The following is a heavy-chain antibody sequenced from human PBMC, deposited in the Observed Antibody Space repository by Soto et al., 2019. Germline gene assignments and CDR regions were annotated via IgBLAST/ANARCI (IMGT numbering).Heavy chain of an antibody. CDR3: ARDRSYSLDV. CDR2: INSDGSST. CDR1: GSTFSNDL. Sequence: LXLACAVSGSTFSNDLMHWVRQAPGKGLVWVSHINSDGSSTNYADFVKGRFTIARDNAKNTVYLQMNSLRAEDTAVYYCARDRSYSLDVWGQGTTVTVSS. J-gene: IGHJ6*02. V-gene: IGHV3-74*01.